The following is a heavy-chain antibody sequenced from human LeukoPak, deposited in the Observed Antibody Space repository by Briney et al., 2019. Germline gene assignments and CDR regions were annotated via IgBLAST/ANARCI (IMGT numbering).Heavy chain of an antibody. Sequence: LGESLRISCKGSGYSFTDYWIIWVRQMPGKGLEWMGRIDPSDSYTNYSPSFQGHVTISADKSISTAFLQWSSLKASDTAIYYCARQGDYRNWFDPWGQGTLVTVSS. V-gene: IGHV5-10-1*01. CDR3: ARQGDYRNWFDP. CDR1: GYSFTDYW. J-gene: IGHJ5*02. CDR2: IDPSDSYT. D-gene: IGHD4-11*01.